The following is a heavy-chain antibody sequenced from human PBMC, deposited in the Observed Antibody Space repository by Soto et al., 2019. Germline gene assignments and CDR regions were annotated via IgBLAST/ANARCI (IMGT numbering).Heavy chain of an antibody. D-gene: IGHD3-10*01. CDR3: ARSGGLDY. J-gene: IGHJ4*02. CDR1: GYSFTSYA. CDR2: INAANGNT. Sequence: QVQLVQSGAEVKKPGASVKVSCKASGYSFTSYAIHWVRPAPGQGLECMGWINAANGNTRYSQKYQGRVTITRDTSATTAYMDLSSLTSEDTAVYYCARSGGLDYWGQGTLITVSS. V-gene: IGHV1-3*01.